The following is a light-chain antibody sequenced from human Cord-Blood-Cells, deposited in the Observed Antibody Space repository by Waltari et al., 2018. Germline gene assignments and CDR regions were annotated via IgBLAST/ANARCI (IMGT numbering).Light chain of an antibody. J-gene: IGKJ2*01. CDR3: MQALQTPYT. CDR2: LGS. CDR1: QSLLHSNGYNY. V-gene: IGKV2-28*01. Sequence: DIVMTQSRLSLPVTPGEPASISCSSSQSLLHSNGYNYLDWYLQKPGQSPQLLIYLGSNRASGVPDRFSGSGSGTDFTLKISRVEAEDVGVYYCMQALQTPYTFGQGTKLEIK.